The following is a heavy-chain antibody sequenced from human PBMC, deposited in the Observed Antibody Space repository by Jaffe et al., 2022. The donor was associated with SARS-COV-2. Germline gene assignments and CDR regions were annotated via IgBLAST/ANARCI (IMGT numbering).Heavy chain of an antibody. CDR2: IYHSGST. Sequence: QVQLQESGPGLVKPSETLSLTCTVSGYSISSGYYWGWIRQPPGKGLEWIGSIYHSGSTYYNPSLKSRVTISVDTSKNQFSLKLSSVTAADTAVYYCARVGGVVLLWFGESHQGGCSWFDPWGQGTLVTVSS. V-gene: IGHV4-38-2*02. CDR1: GYSISSGYY. J-gene: IGHJ5*02. CDR3: ARVGGVVLLWFGESHQGGCSWFDP. D-gene: IGHD3-10*01.